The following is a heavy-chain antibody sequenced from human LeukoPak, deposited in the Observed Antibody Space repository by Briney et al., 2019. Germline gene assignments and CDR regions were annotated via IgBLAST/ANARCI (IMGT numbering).Heavy chain of an antibody. V-gene: IGHV3-21*01. CDR2: ISSDGRDI. Sequence: TGGSLRLSCAASGFTFSSYAMSWVRLAPGKGLEWVSFISSDGRDIFYSDSVRGRFTISRDNAKNSLSLQMNSLRAEDTAVYYCAREGGYYFDYWGQGTLVTVSS. J-gene: IGHJ4*02. CDR1: GFTFSSYA. D-gene: IGHD1-26*01. CDR3: AREGGYYFDY.